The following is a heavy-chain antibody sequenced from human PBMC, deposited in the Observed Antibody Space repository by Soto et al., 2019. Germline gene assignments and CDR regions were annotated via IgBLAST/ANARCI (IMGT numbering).Heavy chain of an antibody. CDR1: GVSISSYF. V-gene: IGHV4-59*01. CDR3: ASFPVRPEYYFDY. CDR2: IYSSGAT. J-gene: IGHJ4*02. Sequence: PSETLSLTCSVSGVSISSYFWSWIRQPPGKGLEWIGYIYSSGATNSNPSLKSRVTISLDTSKNQFSLKLSSVTAADTAVYYCASFPVRPEYYFDYWGQGTLVTVSS. D-gene: IGHD4-17*01.